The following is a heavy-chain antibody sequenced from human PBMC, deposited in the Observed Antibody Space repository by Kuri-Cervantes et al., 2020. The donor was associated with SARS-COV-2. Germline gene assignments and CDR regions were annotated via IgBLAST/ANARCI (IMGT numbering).Heavy chain of an antibody. J-gene: IGHJ4*02. CDR3: ARGGYSSSWYSDY. CDR2: ISSSSSYI. D-gene: IGHD6-13*01. Sequence: GGSLRLSCAAFGFTFSSYSMNWVRQAPGKGLEWVSSISSSSSYIYYADSVKGRFTISRDNAKNSLYLQMNSLRAEDTAVYYCARGGYSSSWYSDYWGQGTLVTVSS. V-gene: IGHV3-21*01. CDR1: GFTFSSYS.